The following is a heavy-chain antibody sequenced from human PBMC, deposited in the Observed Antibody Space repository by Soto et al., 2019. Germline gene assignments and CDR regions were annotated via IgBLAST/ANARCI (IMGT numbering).Heavy chain of an antibody. Sequence: EVQLVESGGGLVQPGGSLRLSCAASGFTFSSYWMSWVRQAPGKGLEWVANIKQDGSEKYYVDSVKGRFTISRDNAKNSLYLQMNSPRAEDTALYYCARLGVGAPTVDYWGQGTLVTVSS. D-gene: IGHD1-26*01. V-gene: IGHV3-7*01. CDR3: ARLGVGAPTVDY. J-gene: IGHJ4*02. CDR2: IKQDGSEK. CDR1: GFTFSSYW.